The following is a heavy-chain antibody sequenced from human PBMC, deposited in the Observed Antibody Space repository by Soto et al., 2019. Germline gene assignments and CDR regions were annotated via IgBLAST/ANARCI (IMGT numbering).Heavy chain of an antibody. CDR3: AKRLGVVIRAYYFDY. D-gene: IGHD3-3*01. CDR2: ISGSGGST. V-gene: IGHV3-23*01. J-gene: IGHJ4*02. Sequence: GGSLRLSCAASGFTFSSYAMSWVRQAPGKGLEWVSAISGSGGSTYYADSVKGRFTISRDNSKNTLYLQMNSLRAEDTAVYYCAKRLGVVIRAYYFDYWGQGTLVTVSS. CDR1: GFTFSSYA.